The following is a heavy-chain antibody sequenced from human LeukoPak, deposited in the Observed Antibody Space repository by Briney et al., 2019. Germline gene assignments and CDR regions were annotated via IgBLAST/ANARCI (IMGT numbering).Heavy chain of an antibody. V-gene: IGHV3-23*01. Sequence: GGSLRLSCAASGFTFSSYGMHWVRQAPGKGLEWVSTVRVNGRSTFYADSVKGRFTISRDNSKNTLYLQMSSLRAEDTALYYCAKPGEPSNYYFDYWGQGALVTVSS. CDR2: VRVNGRST. CDR3: AKPGEPSNYYFDY. CDR1: GFTFSSYG. D-gene: IGHD1-14*01. J-gene: IGHJ4*02.